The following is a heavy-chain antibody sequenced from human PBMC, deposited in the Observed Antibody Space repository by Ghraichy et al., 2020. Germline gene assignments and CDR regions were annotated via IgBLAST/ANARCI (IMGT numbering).Heavy chain of an antibody. CDR2: IWYDGSNK. Sequence: GESLNISCAASGFTFSSYGMHWVRQAPAKGLEWVAVIWYDGSNKYYADSVKGRFTISRDNSKNTLYLQMNSLRAEDTAVYYCVSSGYYSGYFDYWGQGTLVTVSS. V-gene: IGHV3-33*01. CDR3: VSSGYYSGYFDY. CDR1: GFTFSSYG. D-gene: IGHD3-22*01. J-gene: IGHJ4*02.